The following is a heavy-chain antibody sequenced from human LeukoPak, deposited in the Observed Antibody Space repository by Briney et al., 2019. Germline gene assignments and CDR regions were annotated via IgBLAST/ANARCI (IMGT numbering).Heavy chain of an antibody. CDR1: GYTFSSYY. CDR3: ARGPYSSSWYRDC. J-gene: IGHJ4*02. V-gene: IGHV1-2*02. D-gene: IGHD6-13*01. Sequence: ASVKVSCTASGYTFSSYYMHWVRQAPGQGLEWMAWINPDSGNTNYAQTFQGRVTMTRDTSINTAYMQLSRLRSDDTAVYYWARGPYSSSWYRDCWGQGTLVTVSS. CDR2: INPDSGNT.